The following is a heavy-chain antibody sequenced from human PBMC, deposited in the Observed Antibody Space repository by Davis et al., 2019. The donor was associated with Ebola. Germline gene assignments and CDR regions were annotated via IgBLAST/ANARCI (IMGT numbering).Heavy chain of an antibody. CDR1: GYSFTSYW. CDR2: IDPSDSYT. V-gene: IGHV5-10-1*01. D-gene: IGHD6-13*01. Sequence: GESLKISCKGSGYSFTSYWISWVRQMPGKGLEWMGRIDPSDSYTNYSPSFQGHVTISADKSISTAYLQWSSLKASDTAMYYCATGGIAGSSEGNWGQGTLVTVSS. J-gene: IGHJ4*02. CDR3: ATGGIAGSSEGN.